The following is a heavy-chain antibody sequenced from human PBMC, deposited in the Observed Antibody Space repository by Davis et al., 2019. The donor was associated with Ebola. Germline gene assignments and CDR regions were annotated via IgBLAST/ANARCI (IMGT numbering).Heavy chain of an antibody. D-gene: IGHD1-1*01. J-gene: IGHJ4*02. CDR2: INYESSDT. CDR1: GFTFSDYY. V-gene: IGHV3-11*06. Sequence: GSLRLSCAASGFTFSDYYMSWIRQAPGKGLEWVSYINYESSDTAYADSVKGRFTISRDNAKNSLSLQMNSLRAEDTAVYYCARGVPNWNDALDYWGQGTLVTVSS. CDR3: ARGVPNWNDALDY.